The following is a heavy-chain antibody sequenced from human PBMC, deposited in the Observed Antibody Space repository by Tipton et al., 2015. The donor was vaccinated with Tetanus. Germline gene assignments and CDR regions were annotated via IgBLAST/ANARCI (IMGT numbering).Heavy chain of an antibody. V-gene: IGHV4-34*01. CDR2: INHSGST. Sequence: TLSLTCAVYGGSFSGYYWSWIRQPPGKGLEWIGEINHSGSTNYNPSLKSRVTISVDTSKNQFSLKLSSVTAADTAVYYCVRGLDYYDSRSPFDYWGQGTLVTVSS. CDR3: VRGLDYYDSRSPFDY. J-gene: IGHJ4*02. CDR1: GGSFSGYY. D-gene: IGHD3-22*01.